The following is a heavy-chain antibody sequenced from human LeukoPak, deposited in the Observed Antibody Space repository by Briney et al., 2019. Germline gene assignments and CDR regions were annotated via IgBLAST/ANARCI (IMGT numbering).Heavy chain of an antibody. V-gene: IGHV4-59*01. Sequence: PSETLSLTCTVSGGSISSYYWSWIRQPPGKGLEWIGCIYYSGSTNYNPSLKSRVTISVDTSKNQFSLKLSSVTAADTAVYYCAREGIVGAQNYFDYWGQGTLVTVSS. CDR1: GGSISSYY. J-gene: IGHJ4*02. CDR3: AREGIVGAQNYFDY. D-gene: IGHD1-26*01. CDR2: IYYSGST.